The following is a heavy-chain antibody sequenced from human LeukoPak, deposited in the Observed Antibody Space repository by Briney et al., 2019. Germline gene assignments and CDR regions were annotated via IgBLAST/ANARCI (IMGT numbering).Heavy chain of an antibody. CDR2: ISGSGGST. V-gene: IGHV3-23*01. D-gene: IGHD3-3*01. CDR3: AKAIFGVVISNDAFDI. Sequence: PGGSLRLSCAASGFTFSSYAMSWVRQAPGKGPEWVSAISGSGGSTYYADSVKGRFTISRDNSKNTLYLQMNSLRAEDTAVYYCAKAIFGVVISNDAFDIWGQGTMVTVSS. CDR1: GFTFSSYA. J-gene: IGHJ3*02.